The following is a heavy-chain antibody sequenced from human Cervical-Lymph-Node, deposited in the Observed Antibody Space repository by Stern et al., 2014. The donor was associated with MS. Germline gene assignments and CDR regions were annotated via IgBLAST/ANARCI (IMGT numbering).Heavy chain of an antibody. CDR2: IHPKTGGT. CDR3: ARGGYSSSYYRFDP. J-gene: IGHJ5*02. CDR1: GYTFNDNY. D-gene: IGHD6-13*01. Sequence: QVQLGQSGAEVKKPGASVKVSCKASGYTFNDNYLHWVRQAPGQGLEWMGWIHPKTGGTKYVQTFQGMVTMTRDTSTSTVFMELNRLTSDDTAVYYCARGGYSSSYYRFDPWGQGTLVIVSS. V-gene: IGHV1-2*02.